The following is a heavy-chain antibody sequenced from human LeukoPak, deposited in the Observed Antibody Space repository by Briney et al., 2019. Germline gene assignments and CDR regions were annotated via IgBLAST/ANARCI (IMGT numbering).Heavy chain of an antibody. CDR1: GFTFSKYD. Sequence: GGSLRLFCGASGFTFSKYDMSWVRQAPGKGLEWVSTINDRGTGTYYADFVKGRFSISRDNAKSSLGLEMNRLRAEETAVYYCGRAMSTWGGGYDSWGRGALVTVSS. J-gene: IGHJ4*02. CDR2: INDRGTGT. D-gene: IGHD3-16*01. CDR3: GRAMSTWGGGYDS. V-gene: IGHV3-23*01.